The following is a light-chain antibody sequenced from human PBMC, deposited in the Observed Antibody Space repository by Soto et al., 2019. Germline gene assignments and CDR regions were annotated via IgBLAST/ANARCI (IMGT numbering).Light chain of an antibody. Sequence: QSALTQPPSAYGSPGQSVTISCTGTSSDIGAYNYVSWYQQHPGKAPKLMIHEVSKRPSGVPDRFSGSKSGNTASLTVSGLQAEDAATYYCSSYAGSNDRWVLGGGTKLTVL. J-gene: IGLJ3*02. CDR1: SSDIGAYNY. V-gene: IGLV2-8*01. CDR2: EVS. CDR3: SSYAGSNDRWV.